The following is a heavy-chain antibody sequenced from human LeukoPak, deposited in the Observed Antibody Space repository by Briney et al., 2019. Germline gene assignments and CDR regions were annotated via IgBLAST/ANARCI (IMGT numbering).Heavy chain of an antibody. D-gene: IGHD5-18*01. CDR3: ARANKYSYGTLFSHASFDY. J-gene: IGHJ4*02. CDR1: GHTFSSYG. V-gene: IGHV1-18*01. Sequence: ASVKVSCKASGHTFSSYGINWVRQAPGQGLEWMGWISAYNGNTNYAQKLQGRVTMTTDTSTSTGYMELRSLRSDDTAVYYCARANKYSYGTLFSHASFDYWGQGTLVTVSS. CDR2: ISAYNGNT.